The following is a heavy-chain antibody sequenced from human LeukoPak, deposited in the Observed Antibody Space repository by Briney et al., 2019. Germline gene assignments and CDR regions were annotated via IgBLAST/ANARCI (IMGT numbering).Heavy chain of an antibody. V-gene: IGHV4-39*01. D-gene: IGHD2-2*01. J-gene: IGHJ4*02. CDR2: IYYSGST. CDR1: GGSISSSYYY. Sequence: PSETLSLTCTVSGGSISSSYYYWGWIRQPPGKGLEWIGSIYYSGSTYYNPSLKSRVTISVDTSKNQFSLKLRSVTAADTAVYYCARGGIGFYCSSTSCYSPFDYWGQGTLVTVSS. CDR3: ARGGIGFYCSSTSCYSPFDY.